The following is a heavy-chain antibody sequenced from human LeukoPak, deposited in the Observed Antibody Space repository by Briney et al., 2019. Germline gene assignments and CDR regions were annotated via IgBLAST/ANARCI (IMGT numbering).Heavy chain of an antibody. CDR2: IYYSGST. D-gene: IGHD3-10*01. V-gene: IGHV4-59*01. CDR3: ARGKITMVRGVTGVIVYYYMDV. CDR1: GGSISSYY. Sequence: WETLSLTCTVSGGSISSYYWSWIRQPPGKGLEWIGYIYYSGSTNYNPSLNSRVTISVDTSKNHFSLKLSSVTAADTAVYYCARGKITMVRGVTGVIVYYYMDVWGKGTTVTISS. J-gene: IGHJ6*03.